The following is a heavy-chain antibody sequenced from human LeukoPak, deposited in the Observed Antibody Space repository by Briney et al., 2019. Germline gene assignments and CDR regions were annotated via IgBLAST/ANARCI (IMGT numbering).Heavy chain of an antibody. CDR3: AGISYSGTWPVGY. Sequence: GGSLRLSCAASGFTFSSCAMYWVRQAPGKGLEWAALISDDGSKKYYVDSAGRFTISRDNSKNTVYLQMNSLRVEDTAIYYCAGISYSGTWPVGYWGQGTLVTVTA. D-gene: IGHD6-6*01. V-gene: IGHV3-30-3*01. CDR1: GFTFSSCA. CDR2: ISDDGSKK. J-gene: IGHJ4*02.